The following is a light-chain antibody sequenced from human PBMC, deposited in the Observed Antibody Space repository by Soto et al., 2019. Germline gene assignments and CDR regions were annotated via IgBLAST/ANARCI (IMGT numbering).Light chain of an antibody. V-gene: IGKV1-39*01. CDR1: QSISSH. J-gene: IGKJ5*01. Sequence: DFRITLSPSCLRACVRDTVTITCRASQSISSHLNWYQQKPGKAPNLLMYTASNLQSGVPSRFSGSGSGTDFTLTISRLQPEDFATYCCQQSYSTPLSFGQGTLLEIK. CDR3: QQSYSTPLS. CDR2: TAS.